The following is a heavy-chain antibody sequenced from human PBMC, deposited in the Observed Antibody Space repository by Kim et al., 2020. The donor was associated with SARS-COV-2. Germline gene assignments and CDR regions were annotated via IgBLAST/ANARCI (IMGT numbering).Heavy chain of an antibody. CDR3: ATSAGTGLYYFDY. D-gene: IGHD6-13*01. V-gene: IGHV6-1*01. J-gene: IGHJ4*02. Sequence: AESVKRRITINPDTSKNQCSLQLNSVTPEDTAVYYCATSAGTGLYYFDYWGQGTLVTVSS.